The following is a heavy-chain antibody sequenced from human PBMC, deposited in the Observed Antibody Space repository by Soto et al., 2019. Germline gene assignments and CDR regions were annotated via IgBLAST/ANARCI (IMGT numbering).Heavy chain of an antibody. CDR1: GFTFGNYF. V-gene: IGHV3-23*01. D-gene: IGHD1-1*01. CDR2: ISSNGGRT. CDR3: AKGHHWYGMDV. Sequence: EVQLLESGGGLVQPGESLRLSCAASGFTFGNYFMIWVRQAPGKGLEWVSDISSNGGRTHYADSVRGRFTISRDNSRNTLYLQMSSLRAEDTALYYCAKGHHWYGMDVWRQGTTVTVSS. J-gene: IGHJ6*02.